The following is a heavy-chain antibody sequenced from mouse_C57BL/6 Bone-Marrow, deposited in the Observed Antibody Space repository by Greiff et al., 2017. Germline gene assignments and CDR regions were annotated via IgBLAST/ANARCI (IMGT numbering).Heavy chain of an antibody. D-gene: IGHD1-1*01. V-gene: IGHV2-2*01. Sequence: QVQLQQSGPGLVQPSQSLSITCTVSGFSLTSYGVHWVRQSPGKGLEWLGVIWSGGSTDYNAAFISRLSISTDNSTSKIFFKMNSLQADDTAIYYCARNSDYYGSAWFAYWGQGSLVTVSA. CDR3: ARNSDYYGSAWFAY. CDR1: GFSLTSYG. J-gene: IGHJ3*01. CDR2: IWSGGST.